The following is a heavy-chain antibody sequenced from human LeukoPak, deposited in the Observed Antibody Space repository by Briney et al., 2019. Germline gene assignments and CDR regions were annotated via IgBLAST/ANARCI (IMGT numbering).Heavy chain of an antibody. V-gene: IGHV3-64D*09. J-gene: IGHJ4*02. CDR2: ISSNGGST. Sequence: GGSLRLSCSASGFTISSYAMHWVRQAPGKGLEYVSAISSNGGSTYYADSVKGRFTISRDNSKNTLYLQMSSLRAEDTAVYYCVKGRITMVRGVFDYWGQGTLVTVSS. CDR1: GFTISSYA. D-gene: IGHD3-10*01. CDR3: VKGRITMVRGVFDY.